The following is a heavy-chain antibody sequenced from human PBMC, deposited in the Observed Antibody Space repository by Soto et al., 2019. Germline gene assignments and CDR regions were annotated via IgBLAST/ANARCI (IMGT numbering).Heavy chain of an antibody. CDR1: GFTFDDYG. CDR2: INWSAEST. V-gene: IGHV3-20*04. D-gene: IGHD3-22*01. CDR3: ARNRRGGGYYLDY. Sequence: EVQLVESEGGVVRPGGSLRLSCAASGFTFDDYGMNWVRQSPGKGLEWISFINWSAESTGYGDSVKGRFTISRDNAKNSLYLHMNSLRAEDTALYYCARNRRGGGYYLDYWGQGTLVTVSS. J-gene: IGHJ4*02.